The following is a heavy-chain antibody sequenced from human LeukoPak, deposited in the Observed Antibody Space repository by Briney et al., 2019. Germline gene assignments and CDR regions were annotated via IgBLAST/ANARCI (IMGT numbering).Heavy chain of an antibody. CDR3: ARVAGSGSRKYYYGMDV. D-gene: IGHD3-10*01. Sequence: GGSLRLSCAAPGFTFSSYSMNWVRQAPGKGLEWVSSISSSSSYIYYADSVKGRFTISRDNAKNSLYLQMNSLRAEDTAVYYCARVAGSGSRKYYYGMDVWGQGTTVTVSS. CDR1: GFTFSSYS. V-gene: IGHV3-21*01. CDR2: ISSSSSYI. J-gene: IGHJ6*02.